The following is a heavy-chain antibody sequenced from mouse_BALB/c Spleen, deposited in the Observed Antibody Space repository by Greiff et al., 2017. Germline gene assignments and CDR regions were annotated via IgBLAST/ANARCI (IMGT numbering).Heavy chain of an antibody. Sequence: EVQLVESGGGLVQPGGSRKLSCAASGFTFSSFGMNWVRQAPEKGLEWVAYISSGSSTIYYADTVKGRFTISRDTPNNTLFLQMTRLRSETTAMYYCRSESYDMDYWGQGTPVTVSA. J-gene: IGHJ3*01. V-gene: IGHV5-17*02. CDR3: RSESYDMDY. D-gene: IGHD2-12*01. CDR2: ISSGSSTI. CDR1: GFTFSSFG.